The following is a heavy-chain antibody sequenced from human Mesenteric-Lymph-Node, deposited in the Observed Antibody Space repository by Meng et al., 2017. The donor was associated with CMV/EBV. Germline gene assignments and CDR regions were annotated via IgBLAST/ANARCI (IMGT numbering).Heavy chain of an antibody. CDR1: GGSISSGGFY. V-gene: IGHV4-61*08. CDR3: ARDQGGQLDY. J-gene: IGHJ4*02. D-gene: IGHD1-1*01. CDR2: IYHSGST. Sequence: LTCIVSGGSISSGGFYWTWIRQPPGKGLEWIGEIYHSGSTNYNPSLKSRVTISVDKSKNQFSLNLSSVTAADTAVYYCARDQGGQLDYWGQGNLVTVSS.